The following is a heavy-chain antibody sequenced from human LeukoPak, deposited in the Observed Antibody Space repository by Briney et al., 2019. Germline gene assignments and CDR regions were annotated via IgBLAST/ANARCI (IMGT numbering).Heavy chain of an antibody. Sequence: GGSLRLSCAASGFSFSTYAMRWVRQAPGKRLEWVAVISYDGSSKYYADSVKGRFTISRDNSKNTLYLQMNSLRADDTAVYYCARDGEFYGRIYYFDYWGQGTLVTVSS. CDR1: GFSFSTYA. D-gene: IGHD3-10*01. V-gene: IGHV3-30-3*01. CDR2: ISYDGSSK. CDR3: ARDGEFYGRIYYFDY. J-gene: IGHJ4*02.